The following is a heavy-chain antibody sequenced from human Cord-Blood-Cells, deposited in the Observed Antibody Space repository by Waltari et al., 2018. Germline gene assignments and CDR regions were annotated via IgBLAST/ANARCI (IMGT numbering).Heavy chain of an antibody. V-gene: IGHV4-39*01. CDR2: IYYSGST. Sequence: QLQLQESGPGLVKPSETLSLTCTVSGGSISSSSYYWGWMGQPPGKGLEWIGSIYYSGSTYYNPSLKSRVTISVDTSKNQFSLKLSSVTAADTAVYYCARLGLELTGPFDYWGQGTLVTVSS. CDR3: ARLGLELTGPFDY. J-gene: IGHJ4*02. D-gene: IGHD7-27*01. CDR1: GGSISSSSYY.